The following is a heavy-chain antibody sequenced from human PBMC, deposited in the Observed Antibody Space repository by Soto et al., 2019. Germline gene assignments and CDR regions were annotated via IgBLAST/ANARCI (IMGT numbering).Heavy chain of an antibody. CDR2: IYYSGGT. CDR3: ARQLLGDIVVVVAATVFDY. V-gene: IGHV4-59*04. CDR1: GGSISSYY. Sequence: PSETLSLTCTVSGGSISSYYWSWIRQPPGKGLEWIGYIYYSGGTYYNPSLKSRVTISVDTSKNQFSLKLSSVTAADTAVYYCARQLLGDIVVVVAATVFDYWGQGTLVTVSS. J-gene: IGHJ4*02. D-gene: IGHD2-15*01.